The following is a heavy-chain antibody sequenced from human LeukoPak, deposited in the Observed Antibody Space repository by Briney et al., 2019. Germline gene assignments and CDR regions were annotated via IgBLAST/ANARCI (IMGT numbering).Heavy chain of an antibody. CDR3: ARSPLRTSGSTDY. CDR1: GFTFSSNY. CDR2: IYSGGGT. J-gene: IGHJ4*02. Sequence: GGSLRLSCAASGFTFSSNYMSWVRQAPGKGLEWVSVIYSGGGTYYADSVKGRFTISRDNSKNTLYLQMNSLRAEDSAVYYCARSPLRTSGSTDYWGLGTLVTVSS. V-gene: IGHV3-66*01. D-gene: IGHD6-19*01.